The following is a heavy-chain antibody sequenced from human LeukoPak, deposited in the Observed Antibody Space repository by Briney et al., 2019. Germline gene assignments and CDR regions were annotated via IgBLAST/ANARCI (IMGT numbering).Heavy chain of an antibody. Sequence: PSETLSLACTVSGGSISSGGYYWSWIRQHPGKGLEWIGYIYYSGSTYYNPSLKSRVTISVDTSKNQFSLKLSSVTAADTAVYYCAKSRPIFGGYGPVQTALKDWGLGTLVTVSS. J-gene: IGHJ4*02. CDR3: AKSRPIFGGYGPVQTALKD. CDR2: IYYSGST. D-gene: IGHD5-12*01. CDR1: GGSISSGGYY. V-gene: IGHV4-31*03.